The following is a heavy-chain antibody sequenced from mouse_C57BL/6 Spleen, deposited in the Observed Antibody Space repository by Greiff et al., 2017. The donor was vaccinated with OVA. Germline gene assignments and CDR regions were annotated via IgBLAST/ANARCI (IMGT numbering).Heavy chain of an antibody. D-gene: IGHD2-2*01. CDR2: ISAGGSYT. CDR3: AREGLRGGDY. V-gene: IGHV5-4*01. Sequence: EVMLVESGGGLVKPGGSLKLSCAASGFTFSSYAMSWVRQTPEKRLEWVATISAGGSYTYYPDNVKGRFTISRDNAKNNLYLQMSHLKSEDTAMYYCAREGLRGGDYWGKGTTLTVSS. J-gene: IGHJ2*01. CDR1: GFTFSSYA.